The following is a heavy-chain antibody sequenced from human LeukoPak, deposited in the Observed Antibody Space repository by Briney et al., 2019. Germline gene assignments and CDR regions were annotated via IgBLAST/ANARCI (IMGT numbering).Heavy chain of an antibody. J-gene: IGHJ4*02. V-gene: IGHV3-23*01. D-gene: IGHD4-17*01. CDR2: ISGSGGSK. CDR1: GFTFSNHA. CDR3: AKVGSDYGEYFDY. Sequence: PGGSLRFSCAASGFTFSNHAMSWVRQAPGKGLEWVSAISGSGGSKYYADSVRGRFTISRDNFKNTLYLQLNSLRAEDTAVYYCAKVGSDYGEYFDYWGQGSLVTVSS.